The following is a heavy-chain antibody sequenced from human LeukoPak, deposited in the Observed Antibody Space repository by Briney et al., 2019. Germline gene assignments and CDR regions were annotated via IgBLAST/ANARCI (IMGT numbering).Heavy chain of an antibody. CDR1: GGTFSSYA. J-gene: IGHJ4*02. V-gene: IGHV1-8*02. D-gene: IGHD3-3*01. Sequence: ASVKVSCKASGGTFSSYAISWVRQAPGQGLEWMGWMNPNSGNTGYAQKFQGRVTMTRNTSISTAYMELSSLRSEDTAVYYCARDLATIFGVVLYYFDYWGQGTLVTVSS. CDR3: ARDLATIFGVVLYYFDY. CDR2: MNPNSGNT.